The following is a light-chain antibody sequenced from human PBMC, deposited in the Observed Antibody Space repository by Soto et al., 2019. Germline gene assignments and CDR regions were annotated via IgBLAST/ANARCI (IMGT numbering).Light chain of an antibody. CDR2: GVS. CDR3: RSYKNSSTVVV. Sequence: QSALTQPASVSGSPGQSITISCTGTSSDVGGYNYVSWYQQYPGKSPKLMIFGVSDRPSGVSNRFSGSKSGNTASLTISGLQAEDEADYYCRSYKNSSTVVVFGGWTKLNVL. V-gene: IGLV2-14*01. J-gene: IGLJ2*01. CDR1: SSDVGGYNY.